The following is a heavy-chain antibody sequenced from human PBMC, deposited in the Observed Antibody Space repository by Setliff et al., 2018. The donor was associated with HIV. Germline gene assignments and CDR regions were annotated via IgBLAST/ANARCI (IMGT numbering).Heavy chain of an antibody. CDR3: ARVATVSHPGDYFDY. Sequence: GASVKVSCKASGYTFSNYDINWVRQATGQGLEWVGWMNPNSSNTGYAQKFQGRVTLTRNTSISTAYMELSSLRSEDTAVYSCARVATVSHPGDYFDYWGQGTLVTVSS. J-gene: IGHJ4*02. V-gene: IGHV1-8*01. CDR2: MNPNSSNT. D-gene: IGHD4-4*01. CDR1: GYTFSNYD.